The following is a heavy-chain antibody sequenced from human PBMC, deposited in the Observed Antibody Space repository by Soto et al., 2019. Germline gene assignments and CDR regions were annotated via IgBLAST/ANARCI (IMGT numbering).Heavy chain of an antibody. Sequence: QVQLVQSGAEVKTPGSSVKVSCKASGGTFSSYSINWVRQAPGQGLEWMGRLIPMFGTTDYAQRFQGRVTFTADESTSTAALEVTNLTSEDTAVYYCARSVVLTFTRFYDMDVWGQVTTVTVSS. CDR1: GGTFSSYS. V-gene: IGHV1-69*18. CDR3: ARSVVLTFTRFYDMDV. J-gene: IGHJ6*02. D-gene: IGHD3-9*01. CDR2: LIPMFGTT.